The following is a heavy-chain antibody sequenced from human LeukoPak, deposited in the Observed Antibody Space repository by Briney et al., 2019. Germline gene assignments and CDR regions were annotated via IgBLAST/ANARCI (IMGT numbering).Heavy chain of an antibody. CDR3: ARAYCGGDCPNYYMDV. V-gene: IGHV5-51*01. Sequence: GESLKISCKGSGYSFTSYWIGWVRQMPGKGLEWVGIIYPGDSDTRYSPSFQGQVTISADQSISTAYLQWSSLKASDTAMYYCARAYCGGDCPNYYMDVWGKGTTVTVSS. CDR2: IYPGDSDT. D-gene: IGHD2-21*02. CDR1: GYSFTSYW. J-gene: IGHJ6*03.